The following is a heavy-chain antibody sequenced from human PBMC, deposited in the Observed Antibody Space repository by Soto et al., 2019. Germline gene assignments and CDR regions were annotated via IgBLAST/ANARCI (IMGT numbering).Heavy chain of an antibody. Sequence: EVQLVESVGGLVQPEGSLILSCVASGFTFNYYWMHWVRQAPGKGLVWVSRIQSDGSSPDYVDSVKGRFTISRDNAKNTLYLQMNNLRAEDTAVYYCARGGDPDYWGQGTLVTVSS. CDR1: GFTFNYYW. J-gene: IGHJ4*02. CDR2: IQSDGSSP. D-gene: IGHD2-21*02. CDR3: ARGGDPDY. V-gene: IGHV3-74*01.